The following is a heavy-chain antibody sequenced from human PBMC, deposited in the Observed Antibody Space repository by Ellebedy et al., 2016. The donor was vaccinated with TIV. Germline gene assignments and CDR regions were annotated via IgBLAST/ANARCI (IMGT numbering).Heavy chain of an antibody. Sequence: ASVKVSCKASGYTFTAYHIHWLRQAPGQGLEWMGWIYPYSGGTNYAPKFQGRVTMASDTSTRTVYMELSGLRYDDTAVYFCAALPYISSSSAFWGQGTLVTVSS. CDR2: IYPYSGGT. CDR3: AALPYISSSSAF. J-gene: IGHJ4*02. CDR1: GYTFTAYH. V-gene: IGHV1-2*02. D-gene: IGHD6-6*01.